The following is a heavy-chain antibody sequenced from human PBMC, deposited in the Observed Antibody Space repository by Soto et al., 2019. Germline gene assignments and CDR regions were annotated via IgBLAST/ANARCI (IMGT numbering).Heavy chain of an antibody. CDR3: TRILGGGGGY. D-gene: IGHD3-16*01. CDR2: TNEDGSTI. J-gene: IGHJ4*02. V-gene: IGHV3-74*01. Sequence: EVHLVESGGGLVQPGGSLRLSCAASGFTFSSFWMHWVRQAPGKGLEWVSRTNEDGSTINYADSVKGRFTISRDNAKNRLYLKIKGGGVGDGVFFYFTRILGGGGGYWGPGTLVTVSS. CDR1: GFTFSSFW.